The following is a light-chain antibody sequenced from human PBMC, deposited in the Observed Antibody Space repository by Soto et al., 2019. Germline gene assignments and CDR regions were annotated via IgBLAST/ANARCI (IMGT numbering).Light chain of an antibody. CDR1: QSVSNGY. V-gene: IGKV3-20*01. Sequence: IVLTQSPGTLSLSPGERATLSCRASQSVSNGYLVWYQQRPGQPPRLLIYGTSNRAAGIPDRFSGSGSGTDFTLTIYRLEPEDSAVYYCQQYGSSALTFGGGTKVDIK. CDR3: QQYGSSALT. CDR2: GTS. J-gene: IGKJ4*01.